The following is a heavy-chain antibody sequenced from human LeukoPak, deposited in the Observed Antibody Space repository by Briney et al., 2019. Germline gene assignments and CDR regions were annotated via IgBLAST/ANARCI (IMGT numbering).Heavy chain of an antibody. Sequence: PSETLSLTCAVYGGSFSGYYWSWIRQPPGKGLEWIGEINHSGSTNYNPSLKSRVTISVDTSKNQFSLKLSSVTAADTAVYYCARSEFGYYDSSSAPFDYWGQGTLVTVSS. CDR1: GGSFSGYY. V-gene: IGHV4-34*01. CDR3: ARSEFGYYDSSSAPFDY. J-gene: IGHJ4*02. D-gene: IGHD3-22*01. CDR2: INHSGST.